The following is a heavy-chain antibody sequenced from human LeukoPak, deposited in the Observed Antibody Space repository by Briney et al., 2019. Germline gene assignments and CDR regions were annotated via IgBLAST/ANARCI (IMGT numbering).Heavy chain of an antibody. J-gene: IGHJ3*02. V-gene: IGHV4-34*01. D-gene: IGHD3-10*01. CDR2: INHSGST. CDR1: GGSFSGYY. CDR3: ARLFGDGAFDI. Sequence: SETLSLTCAVYGGSFSGYYWSWIRQPPGKGLEWTGEINHSGSTNYNPSLKSRVTISVDTSKNQFSLKLSSVTAADTAVYYCARLFGDGAFDIWGQGTMVTVSS.